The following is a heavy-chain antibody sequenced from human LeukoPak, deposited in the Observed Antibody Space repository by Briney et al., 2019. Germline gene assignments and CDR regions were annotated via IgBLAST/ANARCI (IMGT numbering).Heavy chain of an antibody. Sequence: GASVKVSCKASGYTFTGYYMHWVRQAPGQGLEWMGWINPNNGGTNYAQKFQGRVTMTRDTSISTAYMELSRLRSDDTAVHYCARDALGGTELSDYWGQGTLVTVSS. J-gene: IGHJ4*02. D-gene: IGHD1-7*01. CDR3: ARDALGGTELSDY. CDR1: GYTFTGYY. V-gene: IGHV1-2*02. CDR2: INPNNGGT.